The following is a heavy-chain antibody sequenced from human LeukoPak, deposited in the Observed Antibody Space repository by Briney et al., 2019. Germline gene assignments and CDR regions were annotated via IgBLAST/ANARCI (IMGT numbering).Heavy chain of an antibody. CDR1: GFTFSSYG. CDR3: AKNLEYYDSSAPDY. V-gene: IGHV3-30*02. CDR2: IRYDGSNK. J-gene: IGHJ4*02. Sequence: GGSLRLSCAASGFTFSSYGMHWVRQAPGKGLEWVAFIRYDGSNKYYADSVKGRFTISRDNSKNTLYLQMNSLRAEDTAVYYCAKNLEYYDSSAPDYWGQGTRVTVSS. D-gene: IGHD3-22*01.